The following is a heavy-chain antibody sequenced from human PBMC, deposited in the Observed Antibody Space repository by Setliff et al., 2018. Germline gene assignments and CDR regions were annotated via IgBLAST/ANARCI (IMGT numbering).Heavy chain of an antibody. CDR2: ISISGGDT. Sequence: LRLSCAASGFTFNSYGMSWVRQAPGKGLEWVSIISISGGDTYYADPVKGRFTISRDNSKNTLYLQMNSLRAEDTAVDYCAKGSVPIVGTNYYFDYWGQGTLVTVSS. CDR1: GFTFNSYG. CDR3: AKGSVPIVGTNYYFDY. D-gene: IGHD1-26*01. V-gene: IGHV3-23*01. J-gene: IGHJ4*02.